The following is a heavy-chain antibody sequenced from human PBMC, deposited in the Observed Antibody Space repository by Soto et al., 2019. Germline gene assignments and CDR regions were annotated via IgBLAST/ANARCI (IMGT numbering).Heavy chain of an antibody. J-gene: IGHJ4*02. Sequence: GGSLRLSCEASGFTFSSYAMHWVRQAPGKGLEWVAVISNDGSNKFYADSVKGRFTISRDNARNTLHLQMNTLRAEDTAVYYCAKDLYYYHSSLDDYWGQGTLVTVSS. CDR2: ISNDGSNK. CDR3: AKDLYYYHSSLDDY. D-gene: IGHD3-22*01. CDR1: GFTFSSYA. V-gene: IGHV3-30*18.